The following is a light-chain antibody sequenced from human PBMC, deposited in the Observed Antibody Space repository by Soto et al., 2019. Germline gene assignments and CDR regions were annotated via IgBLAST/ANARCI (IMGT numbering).Light chain of an antibody. CDR3: QQYGSSPRT. J-gene: IGKJ5*01. CDR2: GAS. V-gene: IGKV3-20*01. CDR1: QSVTSNS. Sequence: ETILTHFPGTLSLSPGTRATISCRASQSVTSNSLAWYQQKVGRAPRVLIYGASNRATGIPDRFSGSGSGTDFTLTITRLEPEDFAVYFCQQYGSSPRTFGQGTRLEI.